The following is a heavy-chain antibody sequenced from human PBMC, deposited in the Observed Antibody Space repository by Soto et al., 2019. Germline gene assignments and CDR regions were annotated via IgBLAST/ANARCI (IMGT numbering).Heavy chain of an antibody. CDR2: INPSSGST. Sequence: QVQLVQSGAEVKNPGASVKACCKASGYTFTGYYMHWVRQAPGQGLEWMGIINPSSGSTSYEKKLPSRVTKTRDTSTSTDYMELSSLRSEETAVYYCSRDDYGEHERFDYWGQGTLVTVSS. CDR3: SRDDYGEHERFDY. CDR1: GYTFTGYY. V-gene: IGHV1-46*04. D-gene: IGHD4-17*01. J-gene: IGHJ4*02.